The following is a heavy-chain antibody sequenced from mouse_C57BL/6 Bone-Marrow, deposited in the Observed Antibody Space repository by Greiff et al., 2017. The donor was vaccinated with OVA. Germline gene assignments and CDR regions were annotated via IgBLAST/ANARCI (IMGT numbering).Heavy chain of an antibody. V-gene: IGHV1-22*01. J-gene: IGHJ4*01. D-gene: IGHD2-2*01. CDR3: AVGYDDFLLHAMDY. CDR1: GYTFTDYN. CDR2: INPNNGGT. Sequence: EVQLQESGPELVKPGASVKMSCKASGYTFTDYNMHWVKQSHGKSLEWIGYINPNNGGTSYNQKFKGKATLTVSKSSSTAYMELRSLTSEDSAVYYCAVGYDDFLLHAMDYWGQGTSVTVSS.